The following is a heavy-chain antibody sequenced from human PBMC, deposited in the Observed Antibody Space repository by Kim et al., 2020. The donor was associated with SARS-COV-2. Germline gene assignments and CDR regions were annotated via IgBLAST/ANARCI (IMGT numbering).Heavy chain of an antibody. CDR2: ISSSRSDI. J-gene: IGHJ6*02. CDR3: ARGGYGLGIYYKSYYYYGMDV. Sequence: GGSLRLSCAASGFTFSSYSMNWVRQAPGKGLEWVSCISSSRSDIYYADSAKGRFTISRDNAKNSLYLQMNSLRAEDTAVYYCARGGYGLGIYYKSYYYYGMDVWGQGTTVTASS. D-gene: IGHD3-10*01. V-gene: IGHV3-21*01. CDR1: GFTFSSYS.